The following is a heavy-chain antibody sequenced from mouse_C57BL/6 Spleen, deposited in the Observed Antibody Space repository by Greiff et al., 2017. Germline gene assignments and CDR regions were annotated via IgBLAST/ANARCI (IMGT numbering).Heavy chain of an antibody. J-gene: IGHJ3*01. CDR3: TRKESFAY. CDR1: GSTFTAFE. Sequence: QVQLQQSGAELLRPWASVTLSCKSSGSTFTAFEMHWVKQTPVHGLDWIGAIEPETGGTAYNQKFKGKAILTADNSSSTAYMELRSLTSEDSAVYYCTRKESFAYGGQGTLVTVSA. V-gene: IGHV1-15*01. CDR2: IEPETGGT.